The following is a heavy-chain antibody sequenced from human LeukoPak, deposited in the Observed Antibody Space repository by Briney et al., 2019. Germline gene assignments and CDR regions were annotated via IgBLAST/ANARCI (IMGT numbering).Heavy chain of an antibody. D-gene: IGHD1-26*01. CDR1: GFTFSSYG. CDR3: ARDTSGSSTAYYFDY. Sequence: GGSLRLSCAASGFTFSSYGMHWVRQAPGKGLEWVAVIWYDGSNKYYADSVKGRFTISRDNSKNTLYLQMNSLRAEDTAVYYCARDTSGSSTAYYFDYWGQGTLVTASS. V-gene: IGHV3-33*01. J-gene: IGHJ4*02. CDR2: IWYDGSNK.